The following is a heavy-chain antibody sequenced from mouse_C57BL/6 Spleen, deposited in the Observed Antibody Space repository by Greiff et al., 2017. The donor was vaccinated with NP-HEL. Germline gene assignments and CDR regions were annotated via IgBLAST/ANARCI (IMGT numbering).Heavy chain of an antibody. D-gene: IGHD4-1*01. Sequence: VQLQQPGAELVMPGASVKLSCKASGYTFTSYWMHWVKQRPGQGLEWIGEIDPSDSYTNYNQKFKGKSTLTVDKSSSTAYMQLSSLTSEDSAVYYCARGLNWYYFYYWGQGTTLTVSS. V-gene: IGHV1-69*01. CDR3: ARGLNWYYFYY. CDR1: GYTFTSYW. CDR2: IDPSDSYT. J-gene: IGHJ2*01.